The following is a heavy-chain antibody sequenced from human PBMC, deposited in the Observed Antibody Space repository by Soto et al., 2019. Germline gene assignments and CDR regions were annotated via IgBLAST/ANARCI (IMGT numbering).Heavy chain of an antibody. J-gene: IGHJ5*02. D-gene: IGHD2-2*01. CDR3: SGTESHNTPYLSLT. CDR1: GLTSNDFA. Sequence: GGSLRLSCTVSGLTSNDFAIHRVRNAPGKRLVWVGLIRNQSYQETPEYAAAVKGRLTTSRDTSNGIAYLHINSLKREDSTVYSCSGTESHNTPYLSLTCAQGT. CDR2: IRNQSYQETP. V-gene: IGHV3-49*04.